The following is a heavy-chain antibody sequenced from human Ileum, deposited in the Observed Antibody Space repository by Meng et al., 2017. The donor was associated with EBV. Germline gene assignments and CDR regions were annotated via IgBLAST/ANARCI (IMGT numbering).Heavy chain of an antibody. CDR3: AIYAVGGSGQGY. CDR1: GVSISSGFYH. V-gene: IGHV4-30-4*01. CDR2: CSGGT. Sequence: VQLQGSGPGLAKPSQTLSLPCAVSGVSISSGFYHWSWIRQPPGKGLEWIGCSGGTYYNPSLKSRLTISVDTSKNQFSLKLDSATAADTAVYYCAIYAVGGSGQGYWGQGTLVTVSS. J-gene: IGHJ4*02. D-gene: IGHD1-26*01.